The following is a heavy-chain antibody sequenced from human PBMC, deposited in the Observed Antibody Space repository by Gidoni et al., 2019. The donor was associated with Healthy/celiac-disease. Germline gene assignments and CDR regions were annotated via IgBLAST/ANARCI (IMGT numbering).Heavy chain of an antibody. CDR3: ARSSIAAADYYFDY. D-gene: IGHD6-13*01. CDR2: IFSNDEK. V-gene: IGHV2-26*01. CDR1: GFSLSNARMG. J-gene: IGHJ4*02. Sequence: QVTLTESGPVLVKPTETLTLTCPVSGFSLSNARMGVSWIRQPPGKALEWLAHIFSNDEKSYSTSLKSRRTIAKDTSKSQVVLTMTNMDPVDTATYYCARSSIAAADYYFDYWGQGTLVTVSS.